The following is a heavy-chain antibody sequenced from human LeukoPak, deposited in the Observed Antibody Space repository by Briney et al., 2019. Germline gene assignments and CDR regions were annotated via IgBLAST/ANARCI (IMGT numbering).Heavy chain of an antibody. D-gene: IGHD2-8*01. Sequence: GGSLTLSCAASGFTLSSYAMSWVRQAPGRGLEWVSAISGSGGSTYYADSVKGRFTISRDNSKNTLYLQMNSLRAEDTAVYYCAKDRPPRANGAFDYWGQGTLVTVPS. CDR3: AKDRPPRANGAFDY. V-gene: IGHV3-23*01. CDR1: GFTLSSYA. J-gene: IGHJ4*02. CDR2: ISGSGGST.